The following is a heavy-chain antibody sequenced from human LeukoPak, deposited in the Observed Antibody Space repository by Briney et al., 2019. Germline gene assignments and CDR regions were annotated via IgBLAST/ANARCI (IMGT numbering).Heavy chain of an antibody. CDR3: AKVATVTSYYFDY. J-gene: IGHJ4*02. Sequence: GGSLRLSCAASGFTFSSYGMHWVRQAPGKGLEWVSAISGSGGSTYYADSVKGRFTISRDNSKNTLYLQMNSLRAEDTAVYYCAKVATVTSYYFDYWGQGTLVTVSS. CDR2: ISGSGGST. CDR1: GFTFSSYG. V-gene: IGHV3-23*01. D-gene: IGHD4-17*01.